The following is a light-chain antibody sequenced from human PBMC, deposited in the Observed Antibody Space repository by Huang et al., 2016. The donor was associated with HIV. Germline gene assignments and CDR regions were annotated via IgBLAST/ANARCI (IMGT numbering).Light chain of an antibody. V-gene: IGKV3-11*01. Sequence: IVLPQSPATLSWYPVERVTLSCRASQSVGNYIAWYPQHPGQSPKLLIYDTSKRATGTPVRFSGSGYGTDCTLTISSLECEDFAVYYCQQRSSGVTFGGGTKVQVK. J-gene: IGKJ4*01. CDR3: QQRSSGVT. CDR2: DTS. CDR1: QSVGNY.